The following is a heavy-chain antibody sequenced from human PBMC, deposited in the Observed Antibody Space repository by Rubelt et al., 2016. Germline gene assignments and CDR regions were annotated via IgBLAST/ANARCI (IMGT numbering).Heavy chain of an antibody. CDR2: INTNTGNP. V-gene: IGHV7-4-1*02. J-gene: IGHJ4*02. Sequence: QVQLVQSGSELKKPGASVKVSCKASGYTFTSYAMNWARQAPGQGLEWMGWINTNTGNPTYAQGFTGRFVFSLDTSVSTAFLQISSLTAEDPTVYYCARGMRWFGEHYWGQGTLVTVSS. D-gene: IGHD3-10*01. CDR1: GYTFTSYA. CDR3: ARGMRWFGEHY.